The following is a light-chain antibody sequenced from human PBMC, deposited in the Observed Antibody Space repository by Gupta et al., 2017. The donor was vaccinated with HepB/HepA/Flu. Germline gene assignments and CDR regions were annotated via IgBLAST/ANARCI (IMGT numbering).Light chain of an antibody. Sequence: PGERATLSCRASQSVGSYLAWYQQKPGQAPRLLIYDASTSATGIPARFSGSGSGTDFTLTIRSLEPEDFAVYYWQQRCYFVTFGPGTKVEIK. CDR2: DAS. V-gene: IGKV3-11*01. J-gene: IGKJ3*01. CDR3: QQRCYFVT. CDR1: QSVGSY.